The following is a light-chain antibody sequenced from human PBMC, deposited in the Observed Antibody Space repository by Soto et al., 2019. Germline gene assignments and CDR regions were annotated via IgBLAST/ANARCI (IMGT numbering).Light chain of an antibody. CDR2: EVS. V-gene: IGLV2-14*01. J-gene: IGLJ3*02. CDR3: VSSARGSTTWV. Sequence: QSALTQPASVSGSPGQSITISCTGTSSDVGAYNYVSWYQQHPGKAPKLMIFEVSNRPSGVSNRFSGSKSGNTASLTVSGRLADDEAAYFCVSSARGSTTWVFGGGTKLTVL. CDR1: SSDVGAYNY.